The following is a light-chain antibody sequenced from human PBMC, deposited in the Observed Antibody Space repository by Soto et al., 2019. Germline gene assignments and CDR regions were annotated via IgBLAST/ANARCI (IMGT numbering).Light chain of an antibody. CDR3: QQANSFPPT. J-gene: IGKJ1*01. CDR1: QDISTW. V-gene: IGKV1-12*01. CDR2: AAS. Sequence: DIQMTQSPSSVSASVGDRVTITCRASQDISTWLAWYQQKPGEAPKLLISAASSLQTGVPSRFSGSGSATDFTLTISSLHPEDFATYFCQQANSFPPTFGQGTKVEV.